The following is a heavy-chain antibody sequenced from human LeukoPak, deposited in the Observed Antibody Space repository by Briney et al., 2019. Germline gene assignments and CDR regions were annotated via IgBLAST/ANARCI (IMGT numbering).Heavy chain of an antibody. Sequence: GGSLRLSCVVSGFTFDDYAMHWVRQPPGKGLEWVSGISWNSDGIDYADSVRGRVTVSRDNAKNALYLQMNSLRAEDTAVYYCAKGPRRALVYYFDYWGQGTLVTVSS. CDR1: GFTFDDYA. V-gene: IGHV3-9*01. CDR3: AKGPRRALVYYFDY. D-gene: IGHD2-8*01. CDR2: ISWNSDGI. J-gene: IGHJ4*02.